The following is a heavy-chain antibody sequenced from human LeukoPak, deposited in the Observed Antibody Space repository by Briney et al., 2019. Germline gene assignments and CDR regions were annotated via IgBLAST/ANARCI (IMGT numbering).Heavy chain of an antibody. J-gene: IGHJ4*02. D-gene: IGHD5-18*01. CDR1: GYTFDDYA. Sequence: GGPLRLSCEASGYTFDDYAMHWVRQAPGKGLEWVSGISWNSGSIGYADSVKGRFSISRDNGKNSLYLQMDSLTTEDTALYYCAKGHTYGLGESYLDFWGQGTLVSVSS. CDR2: ISWNSGSI. V-gene: IGHV3-9*01. CDR3: AKGHTYGLGESYLDF.